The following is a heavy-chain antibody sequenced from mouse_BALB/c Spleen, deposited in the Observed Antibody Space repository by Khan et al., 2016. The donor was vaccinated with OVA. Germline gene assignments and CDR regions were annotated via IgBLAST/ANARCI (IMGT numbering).Heavy chain of an antibody. Sequence: EVQLQQSGPDLVKPGASVKISCKASGYSFTLYYMTWVRQSHGKSLEWIGRVNPNTGGTDYNQDFKGKAILTVDKSSNTAYMAFRSLTSEDSAVYYCARGYDFFAYWGQGTLVTVSA. D-gene: IGHD2-14*01. CDR2: VNPNTGGT. CDR3: ARGYDFFAY. CDR1: GYSFTLYY. J-gene: IGHJ3*01. V-gene: IGHV1-26*01.